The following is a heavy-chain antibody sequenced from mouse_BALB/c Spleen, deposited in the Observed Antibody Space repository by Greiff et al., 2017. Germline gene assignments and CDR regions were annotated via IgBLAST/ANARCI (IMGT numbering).Heavy chain of an antibody. CDR1: GFSLTSYG. CDR2: IWAGGST. J-gene: IGHJ4*01. D-gene: IGHD1-1*01. V-gene: IGHV2-9*02. Sequence: VHLVESGPGLVAPSQSLSITCTVSGFSLTSYGVHWVRQPPGKGLEWLGVIWAGGSTNYNSALMSRLSISKDNSKSQVFLKMNSLQTDDTAMYYCATTTVVAYYAMDYWGQGTSVTVSS. CDR3: ATTTVVAYYAMDY.